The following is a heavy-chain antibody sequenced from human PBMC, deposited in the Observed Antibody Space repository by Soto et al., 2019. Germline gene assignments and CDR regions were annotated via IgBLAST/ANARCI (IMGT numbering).Heavy chain of an antibody. Sequence: GGSLRLSCAASGFTFSNFGMHWVRQAPGKGLEWVALISYDGTNKYYADSVKGRFTISRDNSKSTLYLQMNSLRAEDTAVYYCAKDRGIAAAGTVPWFDPWGQGTLVTAPQ. J-gene: IGHJ5*02. D-gene: IGHD6-13*01. CDR1: GFTFSNFG. CDR3: AKDRGIAAAGTVPWFDP. CDR2: ISYDGTNK. V-gene: IGHV3-30*18.